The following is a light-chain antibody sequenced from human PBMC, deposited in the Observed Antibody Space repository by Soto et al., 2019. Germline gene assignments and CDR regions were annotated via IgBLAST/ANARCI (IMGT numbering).Light chain of an antibody. CDR1: QDINSY. Sequence: DVQMTQSPSSLSASVGDRVTITCRASQDINSYLPWYQQKPGNAPKSLIYGASSLQTGVPSRFSGSESGTDFTLTISNLQPEDSATYYCQPYNSYPLTFGGGTTVEIK. CDR3: QPYNSYPLT. CDR2: GAS. J-gene: IGKJ4*01. V-gene: IGKV1D-16*01.